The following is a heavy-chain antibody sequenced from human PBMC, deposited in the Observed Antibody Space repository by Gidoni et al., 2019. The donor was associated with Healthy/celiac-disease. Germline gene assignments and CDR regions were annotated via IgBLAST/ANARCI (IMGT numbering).Heavy chain of an antibody. D-gene: IGHD6-13*01. CDR2: TYYRSKWYN. V-gene: IGHV6-1*01. CDR3: ARDLHHLTHEKRFTAAADEHYFDY. CDR1: GDSVSSNSAA. Sequence: QVQLQQSGPGLVKPSQTLSLTCAISGDSVSSNSAAWTWIRQSPSRGLEWRGRTYYRSKWYNDYAVSVKSRITINPDTSKNQFSLQLNSVTPEDTAVYYCARDLHHLTHEKRFTAAADEHYFDYWGQGTLVTVSS. J-gene: IGHJ4*02.